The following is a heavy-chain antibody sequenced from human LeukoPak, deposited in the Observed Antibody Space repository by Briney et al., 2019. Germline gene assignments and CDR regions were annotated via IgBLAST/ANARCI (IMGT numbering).Heavy chain of an antibody. CDR1: GGSISSYY. CDR3: ARDKKDYFDY. V-gene: IGHV4-59*01. CDR2: IYYSGST. Sequence: PSETLSLTCTVSGGSISSYYWSWIRQPPGKGLEWIGYIYYSGSTNYNPSLKSRVTISVDTSKSQFSLKLSSVTAADTAVYYCARDKKDYFDYWGQGTLVTVSS. J-gene: IGHJ4*02.